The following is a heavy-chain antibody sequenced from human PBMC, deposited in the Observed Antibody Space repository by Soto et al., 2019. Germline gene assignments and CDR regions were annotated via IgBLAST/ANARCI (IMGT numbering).Heavy chain of an antibody. CDR1: GFTFSNAW. J-gene: IGHJ6*02. CDR2: IKSKTDGGTT. Sequence: EVQLVESGGGVVKPGGSLRLSCAASGFTFSNAWMSWVRQAPGKGLEWDGRIKSKTDGGTTDYAAPVKGRFTISRDDYKNTLYLQMNSLKTEDTAVYYCTTRGITLIRGVPFQKPYYYGMDVWGQGTTVTVSS. D-gene: IGHD3-10*01. V-gene: IGHV3-15*01. CDR3: TTRGITLIRGVPFQKPYYYGMDV.